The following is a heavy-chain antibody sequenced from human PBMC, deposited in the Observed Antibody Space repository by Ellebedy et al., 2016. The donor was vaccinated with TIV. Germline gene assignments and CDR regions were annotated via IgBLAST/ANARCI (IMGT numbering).Heavy chain of an antibody. Sequence: GESLKISCVVSGFTFSNAWMSWVRQAPGKGLEWIGRLKSKSEGGTTDYAAPVKGRFTISGDDSKRTVFLEMNGLQTEDTAAYYYATMGYDSRGFIPFDNWGQGTLVTVSS. CDR1: GFTFSNAW. CDR3: ATMGYDSRGFIPFDN. CDR2: LKSKSEGGTT. J-gene: IGHJ4*02. D-gene: IGHD3-22*01. V-gene: IGHV3-15*01.